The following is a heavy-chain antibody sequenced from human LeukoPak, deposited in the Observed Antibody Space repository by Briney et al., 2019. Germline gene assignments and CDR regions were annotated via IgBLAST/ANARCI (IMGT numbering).Heavy chain of an antibody. D-gene: IGHD3-10*01. CDR2: ISWDSDSI. J-gene: IGHJ4*02. CDR1: GFIFDDYA. V-gene: IGHV3-9*01. CDR3: AKPLYYYGSGTTYYFDY. Sequence: GRSLRLSCAASGFIFDDYAMHWVRQAPGKGLEWVSGISWDSDSIDYADSVKGRFTISRDNSKNTLYLQMNSLRAEDTAVYYCAKPLYYYGSGTTYYFDYWGQGTLVTVSS.